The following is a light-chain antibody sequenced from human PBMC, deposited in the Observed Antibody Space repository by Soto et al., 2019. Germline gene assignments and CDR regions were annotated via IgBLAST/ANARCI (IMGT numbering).Light chain of an antibody. J-gene: IGKJ1*01. Sequence: EILLTRSPVPLSVSXCACAAXXXXASQSVSSNLAWYQQKPGQAPRLLIYGASTRATGIPARFSGSGSGTEFTLTISSLQSEDFAVYYCQQYNNWPPTFGQGTKVVIK. V-gene: IGKV3-15*01. CDR3: QQYNNWPPT. CDR2: GAS. CDR1: QSVSSN.